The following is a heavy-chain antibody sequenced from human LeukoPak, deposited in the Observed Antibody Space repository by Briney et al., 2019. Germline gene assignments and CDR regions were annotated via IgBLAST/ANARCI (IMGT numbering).Heavy chain of an antibody. D-gene: IGHD1-26*01. Sequence: GGSLRLSCAASGFTFSASFMHWVRQASGKGLEWVGRIRNKANSYATEYAASVRGRFAISRDDSKYTAYLQMNNLKTEDTAVYYCTRLGAVNDYWGQGTLVTVSS. J-gene: IGHJ4*02. CDR1: GFTFSASF. CDR3: TRLGAVNDY. V-gene: IGHV3-73*01. CDR2: IRNKANSYAT.